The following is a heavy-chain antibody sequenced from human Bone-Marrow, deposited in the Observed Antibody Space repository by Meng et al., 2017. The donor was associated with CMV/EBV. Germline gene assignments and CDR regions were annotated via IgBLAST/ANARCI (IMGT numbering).Heavy chain of an antibody. Sequence: GESLKISCAASGFTFSSYWMSWVRQAPGKGLEWVANIKQDGSEKYYVDSMKGRFTISRDNAKNSLYLQMTSLRVEDTAVYYCARDQFTEATGPPYGMDVWGQGTTVTVSS. CDR2: IKQDGSEK. J-gene: IGHJ6*02. CDR3: ARDQFTEATGPPYGMDV. D-gene: IGHD3-16*01. CDR1: GFTFSSYW. V-gene: IGHV3-7*01.